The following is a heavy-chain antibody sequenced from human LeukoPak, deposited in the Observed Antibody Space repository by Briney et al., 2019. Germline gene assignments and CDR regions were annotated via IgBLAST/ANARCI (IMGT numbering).Heavy chain of an antibody. CDR1: GVSISSYY. V-gene: IGHV4-4*07. CDR2: IYTSGST. J-gene: IGHJ3*02. D-gene: IGHD3-10*01. Sequence: PSETLSLTCTVSGVSISSYYWSWLRQPAGKGLEWIGRIYTSGSTNYNPSLKSRVTMSVDTSKNQFSLKLSSVTAADTAVYYCARGAMVRGVGHDAFDTWGQGTMVTVSS. CDR3: ARGAMVRGVGHDAFDT.